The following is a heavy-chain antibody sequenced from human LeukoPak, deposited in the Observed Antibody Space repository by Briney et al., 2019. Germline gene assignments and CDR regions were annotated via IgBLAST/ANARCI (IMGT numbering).Heavy chain of an antibody. Sequence: GESLKISCKGSGYSFTSHWIVWVRQMPGKGREWSGIIYPGDSDTRYSPSFQGQVTISADKSISTAYLQWSSLKASDTAMYYCARGYCSGGSCYYSAFDYWGQGTLVTVSS. V-gene: IGHV5-51*01. CDR3: ARGYCSGGSCYYSAFDY. CDR2: IYPGDSDT. CDR1: GYSFTSHW. J-gene: IGHJ4*02. D-gene: IGHD2-15*01.